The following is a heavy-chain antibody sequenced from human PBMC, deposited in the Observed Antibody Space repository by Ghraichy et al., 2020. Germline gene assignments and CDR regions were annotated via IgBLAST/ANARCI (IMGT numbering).Heavy chain of an antibody. Sequence: SETLSLTCTVSGGSISSSYGSWIRQPPGKGLEWIGYIYYSGSTNYNPSLKSRVTISVDTSKNQFSLKLSSVTAADTAVYYCAREGQQQEVGYWGQGTLVTVSS. CDR3: AREGQQQEVGY. CDR1: GGSISSSY. D-gene: IGHD6-13*01. J-gene: IGHJ4*02. CDR2: IYYSGST. V-gene: IGHV4-59*01.